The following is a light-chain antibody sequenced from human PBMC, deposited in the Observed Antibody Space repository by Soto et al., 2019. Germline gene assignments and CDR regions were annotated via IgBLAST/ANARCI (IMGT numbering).Light chain of an antibody. J-gene: IGKJ1*01. Sequence: AIQMTQSPSTLSASVGDRVTITCRASQGIRNDLGWYQQKPGKAPNLLIYAASSLQSGVPSRFSGSGSGTDFTLTISSLQPEDFATYYCLQDYNYPWTFGQGTKVEIK. CDR3: LQDYNYPWT. CDR1: QGIRND. V-gene: IGKV1-6*01. CDR2: AAS.